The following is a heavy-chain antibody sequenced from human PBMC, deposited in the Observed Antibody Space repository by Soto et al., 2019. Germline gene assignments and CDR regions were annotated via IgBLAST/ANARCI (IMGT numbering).Heavy chain of an antibody. CDR2: ISTSIDAT. CDR3: AKDRTVAARHFDY. Sequence: PGGSLRLSCAASGFAFSNYAMHWVRQAPGKGLEWVSFISTSIDATYYADSVKGRFTISRDDSKNTLYLQMNSLRAEDSAVYYCAKDRTVAARHFDYWGQGTQVTVSS. CDR1: GFAFSNYA. D-gene: IGHD6-6*01. J-gene: IGHJ4*02. V-gene: IGHV3-23*01.